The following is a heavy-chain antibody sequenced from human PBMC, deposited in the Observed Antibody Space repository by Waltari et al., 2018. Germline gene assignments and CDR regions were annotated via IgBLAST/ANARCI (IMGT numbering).Heavy chain of an antibody. CDR1: GGSISSSSYY. Sequence: QLQLQESGPGLVKPSETLSLTCTVSGGSISSSSYYWGWIRQPPGKGLEWIGCVDYIGSTSYNPSLRSRVTISVDTSNNPFSLKLSSVTAADTAVYYCARSTSYSGYDLRYYYYMDVCGKGTTVTISS. D-gene: IGHD5-12*01. V-gene: IGHV4-39*07. CDR2: VDYIGST. J-gene: IGHJ6*03. CDR3: ARSTSYSGYDLRYYYYMDV.